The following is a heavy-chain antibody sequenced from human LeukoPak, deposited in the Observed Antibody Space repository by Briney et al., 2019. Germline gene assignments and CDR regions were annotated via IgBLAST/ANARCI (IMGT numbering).Heavy chain of an antibody. CDR3: ARGASMVRGVITTYYYYYMDV. CDR2: INPNSGGT. D-gene: IGHD3-10*01. J-gene: IGHJ6*03. Sequence: ASVKVSCKASGYTFTGYYIHWVRQAPGQGLEWMGWINPNSGGTNYAQKFQGRVTMTRDTSISTAYMELSRLRSEDTAVYYCARGASMVRGVITTYYYYYMDVWGKGTTVTISS. CDR1: GYTFTGYY. V-gene: IGHV1-2*02.